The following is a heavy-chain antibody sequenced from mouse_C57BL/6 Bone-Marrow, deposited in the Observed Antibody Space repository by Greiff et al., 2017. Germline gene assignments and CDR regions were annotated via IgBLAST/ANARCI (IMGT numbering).Heavy chain of an antibody. CDR2: INYDGSST. D-gene: IGHD2-4*01. CDR3: ARDRLPGFDY. CDR1: GFTFSDYY. Sequence: EVKLVESEGGLVQPGSSMKLSCTASGFTFSDYYMAWVRQVPEKGLEWVANINYDGSSTYYLDSLKSRFIISRDNAKNILYLQMSSLKSEDTATYYCARDRLPGFDYWGQGTTLTVSS. J-gene: IGHJ2*01. V-gene: IGHV5-16*01.